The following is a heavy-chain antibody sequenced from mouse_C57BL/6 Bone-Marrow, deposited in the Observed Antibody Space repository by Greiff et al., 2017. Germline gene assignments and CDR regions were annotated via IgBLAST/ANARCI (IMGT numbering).Heavy chain of an antibody. Sequence: EVQLQQSGPVLVKPGASVKMSCKASGYTFTDYYMSWVKQSPGKSLEWIGVINPYNGGTSYNQKFKGKATLTVDKSSSTAYMELNSLTSEDSAVYYCARRWVPFAYWGQGTLVTVSA. CDR1: GYTFTDYY. CDR2: INPYNGGT. V-gene: IGHV1-19*01. D-gene: IGHD2-3*01. J-gene: IGHJ3*01. CDR3: ARRWVPFAY.